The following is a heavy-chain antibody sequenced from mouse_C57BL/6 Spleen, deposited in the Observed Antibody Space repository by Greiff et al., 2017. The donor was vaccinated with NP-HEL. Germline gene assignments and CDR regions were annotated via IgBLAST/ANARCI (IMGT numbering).Heavy chain of an antibody. Sequence: QVQLQQPGAELVMPGASVKLSCKASGYTFTSYWMHWVKQRPGQGLEWIGEIDPSDSYTNYNQKFKGKSTLTVDKSSSTAYMQLSSLTSEDSAVYYCARSRNYDPDYWGQGTTLTVSS. CDR2: IDPSDSYT. V-gene: IGHV1-69*01. CDR3: ARSRNYDPDY. D-gene: IGHD2-4*01. J-gene: IGHJ2*01. CDR1: GYTFTSYW.